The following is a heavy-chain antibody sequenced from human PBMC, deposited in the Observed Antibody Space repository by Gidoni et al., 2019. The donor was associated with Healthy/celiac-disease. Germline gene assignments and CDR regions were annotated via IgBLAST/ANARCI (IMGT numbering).Heavy chain of an antibody. CDR2: ST. CDR3: ARECFSGWSPNYYFDY. J-gene: IGHJ4*02. V-gene: IGHV4-39*07. D-gene: IGHD6-19*01. Sequence: STYYNPSLKSRVTISVDTSKNQFSLKLSSVTAADTAVYYCARECFSGWSPNYYFDYWGQGTLVTVSS.